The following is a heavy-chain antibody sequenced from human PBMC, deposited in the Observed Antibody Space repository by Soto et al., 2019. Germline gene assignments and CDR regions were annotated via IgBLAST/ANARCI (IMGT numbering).Heavy chain of an antibody. J-gene: IGHJ6*02. CDR2: IKQDGSEK. Sequence: GGSLRLSCAASGFTFSSYWMSWVRQAPGKGLEWVANIKQDGSEKYYVDSVKGRFTISRDNAKNSLYLQMNSLRAEDTAVYYCARESGGRSFHYYYYGMDVWGQGTTVTVSS. D-gene: IGHD3-16*01. CDR3: ARESGGRSFHYYYYGMDV. CDR1: GFTFSSYW. V-gene: IGHV3-7*05.